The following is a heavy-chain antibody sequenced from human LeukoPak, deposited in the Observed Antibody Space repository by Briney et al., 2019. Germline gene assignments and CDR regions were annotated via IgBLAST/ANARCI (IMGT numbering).Heavy chain of an antibody. V-gene: IGHV4-61*02. J-gene: IGHJ5*02. CDR3: ARGVTITTWDPWFDP. CDR1: GGSTSSGSYY. Sequence: PSQTLSLTCSVSGGSTSSGSYYWSWIRQPAGKGLEWIGRIYTSGSTNSNPSLKGRVTISVDTSKNQFSLKLNSVTAADTAVYYCARGVTITTWDPWFDPRGQGTLVTVSS. CDR2: IYTSGST. D-gene: IGHD1-20*01.